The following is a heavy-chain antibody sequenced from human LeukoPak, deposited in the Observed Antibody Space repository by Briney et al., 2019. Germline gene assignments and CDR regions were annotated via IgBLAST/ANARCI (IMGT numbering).Heavy chain of an antibody. V-gene: IGHV1-18*01. J-gene: IGHJ4*02. CDR2: INTYNGNT. D-gene: IGHD1-26*01. CDR1: GYTFTAYG. Sequence: ASVKVSCKASGYTFTAYGISWVRQAPGQGLEWMGWINTYNGNTNSAQKVQGRVTMTTDTSTNTADMELRSLASDGTAVYYCARGNLGGNFDYWGQGTLVTVSS. CDR3: ARGNLGGNFDY.